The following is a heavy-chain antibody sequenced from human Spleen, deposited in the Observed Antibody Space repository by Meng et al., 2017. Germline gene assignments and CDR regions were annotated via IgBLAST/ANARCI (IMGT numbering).Heavy chain of an antibody. J-gene: IGHJ5*02. D-gene: IGHD2-2*01. CDR2: INHSGST. CDR1: GGSFSGYY. V-gene: IGHV4-34*01. CDR3: ARVLRGRIVVVPAANWFDP. Sequence: QVQLQQWGAGLLKPSEPLSLTCAVYGGSFSGYYWSWIRQPPGKGLEWIGEINHSGSTNYNPSLKSRVTISVDTSKNQFSLKLSSVTAADTAVYYCARVLRGRIVVVPAANWFDPWGQGTLVTVSS.